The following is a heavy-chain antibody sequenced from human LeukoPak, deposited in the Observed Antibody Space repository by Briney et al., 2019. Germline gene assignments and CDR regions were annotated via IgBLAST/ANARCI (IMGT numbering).Heavy chain of an antibody. D-gene: IGHD3-22*01. V-gene: IGHV3-21*01. CDR2: ISSSSSYI. Sequence: GGSLRLSCAASGFTFSSYSMNWVRQAPGKGLEWVSSISSSSSYIYYADSVKDRFTISRDNAKNSLYLQMNSLRAEDTAVYYCARDRYYYDSSGEDAFDIWGQGTMVTVSS. CDR1: GFTFSSYS. CDR3: ARDRYYYDSSGEDAFDI. J-gene: IGHJ3*02.